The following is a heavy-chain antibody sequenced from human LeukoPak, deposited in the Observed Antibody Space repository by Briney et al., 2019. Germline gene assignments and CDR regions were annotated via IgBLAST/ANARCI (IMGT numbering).Heavy chain of an antibody. D-gene: IGHD6-19*01. CDR1: GFTFSSYG. CDR3: ASFAIAVAGFDY. Sequence: TGGSLRLSCAASGFTFSSYGMHWVRQAPGKGLEWVAVISYDGSNKYYADSVKGRFTISRDNSKNTLYLQMNSLRAEDTAVYYCASFAIAVAGFDYWGQGTLVTVSS. J-gene: IGHJ4*02. V-gene: IGHV3-30*03. CDR2: ISYDGSNK.